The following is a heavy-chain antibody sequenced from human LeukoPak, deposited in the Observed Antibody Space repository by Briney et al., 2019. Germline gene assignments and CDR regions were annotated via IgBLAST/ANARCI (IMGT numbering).Heavy chain of an antibody. Sequence: GGSLRLSCAASGFTFSSYAMTWVRQAPGKGLEWVSAIETSGDNTHYADSVKGRFTISRDNSKNTLYLQMNSLGGEDTAVYYCAKGGWLDHWGQGTLVTVSS. CDR3: AKGGWLDH. J-gene: IGHJ4*02. CDR2: IETSGDNT. V-gene: IGHV3-23*01. D-gene: IGHD6-19*01. CDR1: GFTFSSYA.